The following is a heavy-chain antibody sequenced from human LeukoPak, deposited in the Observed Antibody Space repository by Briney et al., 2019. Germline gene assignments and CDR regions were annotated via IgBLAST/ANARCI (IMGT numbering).Heavy chain of an antibody. CDR3: AKDTGWLHGYFDY. CDR1: GFTFSSYG. J-gene: IGHJ4*02. V-gene: IGHV3-23*01. Sequence: PGGSLRLSCAASGFTFSSYGMSWVRQAPGKGLEWVSAISGSGGSTYYADSVKGRFTISRDNSKNTLYLQMNSLRAEDTAVYYCAKDTGWLHGYFDYWGQGTLVTVSS. CDR2: ISGSGGST. D-gene: IGHD5-24*01.